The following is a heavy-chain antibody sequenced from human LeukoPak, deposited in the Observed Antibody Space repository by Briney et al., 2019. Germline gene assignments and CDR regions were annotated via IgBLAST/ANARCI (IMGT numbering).Heavy chain of an antibody. Sequence: SETLSLTCTVSGGSISSYYWSWIRQPAGKGLEWTGRIYTSGSTNYNPSLKSRVTMSVDTSKNQFSLKLSSVTAADTAVYYCATTYYVWGSYRSDYWGQGTLVTVSS. CDR1: GGSISSYY. D-gene: IGHD3-16*02. V-gene: IGHV4-4*07. CDR3: ATTYYVWGSYRSDY. CDR2: IYTSGST. J-gene: IGHJ4*02.